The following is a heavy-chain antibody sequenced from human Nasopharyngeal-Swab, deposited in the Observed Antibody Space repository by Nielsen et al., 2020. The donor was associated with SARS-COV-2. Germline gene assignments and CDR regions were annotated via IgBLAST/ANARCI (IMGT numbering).Heavy chain of an antibody. CDR2: INHSGTT. CDR1: GGSFSGHS. V-gene: IGHV4-34*01. J-gene: IGHJ6*02. D-gene: IGHD1-1*01. CDR3: ARGRGGQQLVRTYYYYGLDV. Sequence: SQTLSLTCGVSGGSFSGHSLRWIRQPPGKGLEWIGDINHSGTTNYNPSLKSRVTTSVDTSKNQFSLKVRSVSAADTAIYFCARGRGGQQLVRTYYYYGLDVWGQGTTVTVSS.